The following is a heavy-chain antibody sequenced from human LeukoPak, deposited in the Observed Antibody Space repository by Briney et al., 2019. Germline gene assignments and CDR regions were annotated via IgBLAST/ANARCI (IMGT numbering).Heavy chain of an antibody. CDR1: GYTFTGYY. CDR2: INPNSGGT. V-gene: IGHV1-2*02. CDR3: AREGSGWSGGWESVNYGMDV. Sequence: GASVKVSCKASGYTFTGYYMHWARQAPGQGLEWMGWINPNSGGTNYAQKFQGRVTMTRDTSISTAYMELSRLRSDDTAVYYCAREGSGWSGGWESVNYGMDVWGQGTTVTVSS. J-gene: IGHJ6*02. D-gene: IGHD6-19*01.